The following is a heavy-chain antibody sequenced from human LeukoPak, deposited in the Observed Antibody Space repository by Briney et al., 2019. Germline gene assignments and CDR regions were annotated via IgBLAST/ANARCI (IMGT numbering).Heavy chain of an antibody. D-gene: IGHD3-22*01. J-gene: IGHJ4*02. V-gene: IGHV1-69*05. CDR1: GGTFSSYA. CDR2: ISPIFGTA. CDR3: ASPGRDSSGYYRYYIDY. Sequence: ASVKVSCKASGGTFSSYAISWVRQAPGQGLEWMGGISPIFGTANYAQKFQGRVTITTDESTSTAYMELSSLRSEDTAVYYCASPGRDSSGYYRYYIDYWGQGTLVTVSS.